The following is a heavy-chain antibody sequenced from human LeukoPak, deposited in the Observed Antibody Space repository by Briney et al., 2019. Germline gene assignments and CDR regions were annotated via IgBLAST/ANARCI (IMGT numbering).Heavy chain of an antibody. V-gene: IGHV3-74*01. CDR2: ISGDGRNI. CDR3: TRDLMDYDVSTGLHHYYMDV. D-gene: IGHD3-9*01. CDR1: GFTFSSYW. J-gene: IGHJ3*01. Sequence: GGSLRLSCVASGFTFSSYWMHWVRQDPRKGLVWVSRISGDGRNINYADSARGRFTISRDNAKNTLYLQMNTLRVEDTAVYYCTRDLMDYDVSTGLHHYYMDVWGQGTMVTVSS.